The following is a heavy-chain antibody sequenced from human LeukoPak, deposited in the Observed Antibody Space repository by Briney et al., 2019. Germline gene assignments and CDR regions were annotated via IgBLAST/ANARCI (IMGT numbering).Heavy chain of an antibody. CDR1: GYTFTSYG. V-gene: IGHV1-18*01. CDR2: ISAYNGNT. J-gene: IGHJ4*02. CDR3: ARDGEHCTSASCYRAVDY. Sequence: ASVKVSCKASGYTFTSYGISWVRQAPGQGLEWMGWISAYNGNTNYAQKLQGRVTMTTDASTSTAYMELRSLRSDDTAVYYCARDGEHCTSASCYRAVDYWGQGTLVIVSS. D-gene: IGHD2-2*01.